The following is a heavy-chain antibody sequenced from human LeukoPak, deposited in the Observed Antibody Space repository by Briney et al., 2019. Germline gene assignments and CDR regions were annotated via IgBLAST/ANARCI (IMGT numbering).Heavy chain of an antibody. Sequence: SETLSLTCTVSGGSISSYYWSWIRQPPGKGLEWIGYIYYSGSTNYNPSLKSRVTISVGTSKNQFSLNLSSVTAADTAVYYCARHSSRYYFDYWGQGTLVTVSS. CDR3: ARHSSRYYFDY. CDR2: IYYSGST. V-gene: IGHV4-59*08. D-gene: IGHD6-6*01. CDR1: GGSISSYY. J-gene: IGHJ4*02.